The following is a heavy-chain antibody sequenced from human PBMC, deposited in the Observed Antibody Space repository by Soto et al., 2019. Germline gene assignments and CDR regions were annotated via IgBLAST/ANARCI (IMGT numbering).Heavy chain of an antibody. CDR1: GFTVSSNY. J-gene: IGHJ4*02. Sequence: PGGTLRLSCAASGFTVSSNYMNWPRQAPGKGLECVSIIYSDGTTSYSVSVKGPFTSSRYNFKYSLHFQMIPLLADDASVYYCAILSDWGQGTLFTVSS. D-gene: IGHD3-3*01. CDR2: IYSDGTT. CDR3: AILSD. V-gene: IGHV3-53*01.